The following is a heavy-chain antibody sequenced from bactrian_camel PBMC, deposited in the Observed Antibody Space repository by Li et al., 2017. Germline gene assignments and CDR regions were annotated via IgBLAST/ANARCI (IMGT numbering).Heavy chain of an antibody. J-gene: IGHJ4*01. D-gene: IGHD3*01. Sequence: DVQLVESGGGSVEAGESLTLSCSAPGYTNFRKCIGWFRQAPGKEREVVAVIYTAGGSTYYADSVKGRLTISKDNAKSTVYLQMDSLKPEDTAMYYCAARPGQCAWLLLNLDRAHYEFNYWGQGTQVTVS. CDR2: IYTAGGST. CDR3: AARPGQCAWLLLNLDRAHYEFNY. V-gene: IGHV3S40*01. CDR1: GYTNFRKC.